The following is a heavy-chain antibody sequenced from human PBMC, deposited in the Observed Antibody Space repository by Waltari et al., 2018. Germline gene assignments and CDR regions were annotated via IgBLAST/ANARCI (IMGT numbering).Heavy chain of an antibody. Sequence: QVQLQESGPGLVKPSETLSLTCSVSGAYFESISHYWGWVRQPPGKGLEWIGSIYYSGSTYYNPSLKSRVNMSVDTANYQFSLKVTSVTAADTAIYYCARTAYDHLTGYPTLDHWGQGILVTVSS. CDR2: IYYSGST. J-gene: IGHJ4*02. CDR3: ARTAYDHLTGYPTLDH. D-gene: IGHD3-9*01. V-gene: IGHV4-39*07. CDR1: GAYFESISHY.